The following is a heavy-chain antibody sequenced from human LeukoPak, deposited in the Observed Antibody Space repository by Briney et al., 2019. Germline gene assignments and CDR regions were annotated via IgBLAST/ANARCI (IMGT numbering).Heavy chain of an antibody. J-gene: IGHJ5*02. CDR2: IYTSGST. D-gene: IGHD3-22*01. CDR1: GGSFSGYY. CDR3: ARDYLNYYDSSGYNNWFDP. Sequence: SETLSLTCAVYGGSFSGYYWSWIRQPPGKGLEWIGRIYTSGSTNYNPSLKGRVTMSVDTSKNQFSLKLSSVTAADTAVYYCARDYLNYYDSSGYNNWFDPWGQGTLVTVSS. V-gene: IGHV4-59*10.